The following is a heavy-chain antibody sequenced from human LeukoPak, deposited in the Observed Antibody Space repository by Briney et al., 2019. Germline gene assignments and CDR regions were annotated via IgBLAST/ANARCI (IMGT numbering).Heavy chain of an antibody. V-gene: IGHV1-18*01. CDR1: GYTFTSYG. Sequence: ASVKVSCKASGYTFTSYGISWVRQAPGQGLEWMGWISAYNGNTNYAQKLQGRVTMTTDTSTSTAYMELRSLRSGDTAVYYCVTMYYYDSSGYYFDYWGQGTLVTVSS. CDR3: VTMYYYDSSGYYFDY. D-gene: IGHD3-22*01. J-gene: IGHJ4*02. CDR2: ISAYNGNT.